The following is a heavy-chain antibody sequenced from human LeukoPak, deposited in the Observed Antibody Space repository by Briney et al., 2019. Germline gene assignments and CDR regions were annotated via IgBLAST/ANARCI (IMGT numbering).Heavy chain of an antibody. CDR3: AKWRSGYPNYYFDY. D-gene: IGHD3-22*01. CDR1: GFTFSSYA. V-gene: IGHV3-23*01. CDR2: LSYSGGSK. Sequence: PGRSLRLSCAASGFTFSSYAMRWVRQAAGKGREWVSGLSYSGGSKYYADSVKGRFTISRDNSKNTLYLQMNSLRAEDTAVYYCAKWRSGYPNYYFDYWGQGTLVTVSS. J-gene: IGHJ4*02.